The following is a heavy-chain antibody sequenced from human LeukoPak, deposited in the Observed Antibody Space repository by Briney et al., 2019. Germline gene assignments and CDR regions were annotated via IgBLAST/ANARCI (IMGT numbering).Heavy chain of an antibody. Sequence: GSVQVSFTASGSPFTTYAMDWVRRAPGQRLGWMGWINTGNGNTKFSQRFQGRVTITRDTSASTAYMALSSLRSEDTAVYYCARAVRELFPFDYWGQGTLVTVSS. CDR2: INTGNGNT. J-gene: IGHJ4*02. V-gene: IGHV1-3*04. CDR3: ARAVRELFPFDY. D-gene: IGHD3-10*01. CDR1: GSPFTTYA.